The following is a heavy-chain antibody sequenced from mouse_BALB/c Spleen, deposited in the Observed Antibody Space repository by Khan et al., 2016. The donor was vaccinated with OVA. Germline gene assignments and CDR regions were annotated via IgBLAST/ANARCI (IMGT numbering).Heavy chain of an antibody. Sequence: EVELVESGGGLVKPGGSLKLSCAASGFIFSSYAVSWVRQTPEKRLEWVATINSDGAYTYYPDSVKGRFTISRDTAMNTLYLQMSSLRSEDTAMYYCARHNFGPFAYWGQGTLVTVSA. J-gene: IGHJ3*01. CDR3: ARHNFGPFAY. D-gene: IGHD1-3*01. CDR2: INSDGAYT. CDR1: GFIFSSYA. V-gene: IGHV5-9-3*01.